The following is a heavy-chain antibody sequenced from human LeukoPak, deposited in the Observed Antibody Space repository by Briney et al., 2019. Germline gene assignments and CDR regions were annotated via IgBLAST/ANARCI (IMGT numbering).Heavy chain of an antibody. CDR2: IYYSGST. CDR1: GGSISSSSYY. CDR3: ARQSDGSGPGYMDV. Sequence: SETLSLTCTVSGGSISSSSYYWGWIRQPPGKGLEWIGSIYYSGSTYYNPSLKSRVTISVDTSKNQFSLKLSSVTAADTAVYYYARQSDGSGPGYMDVWGKGTTVTISS. J-gene: IGHJ6*03. D-gene: IGHD3-10*01. V-gene: IGHV4-39*01.